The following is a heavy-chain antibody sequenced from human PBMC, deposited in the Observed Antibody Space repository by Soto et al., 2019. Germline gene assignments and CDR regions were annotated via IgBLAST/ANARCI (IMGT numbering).Heavy chain of an antibody. V-gene: IGHV3-21*01. CDR3: TRDASRDSSARGWFDP. Sequence: GSLRLSCVASGFTFRSFTMNWVRQAPGKGLEWVSTISSNSAYIYYTDALRGRFTISRDNAKNSLHLQMNSLRAEDTAVYYCTRDASRDSSARGWFDPWGQGTLVTAPQ. D-gene: IGHD6-13*01. J-gene: IGHJ5*02. CDR2: ISSNSAYI. CDR1: GFTFRSFT.